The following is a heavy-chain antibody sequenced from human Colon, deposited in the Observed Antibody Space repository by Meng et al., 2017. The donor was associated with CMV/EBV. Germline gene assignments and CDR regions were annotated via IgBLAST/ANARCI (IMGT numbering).Heavy chain of an antibody. J-gene: IGHJ4*02. CDR3: ARGVIAVGQRHYFDV. V-gene: IGHV3-23*01. CDR1: GFNFRNSA. D-gene: IGHD6-19*01. Sequence: GGPLRLSCEVPGFNFRNSAMSWVRQAPGKGLEWVSVISGGATSTYYADSVKGRFTISRDTPKNTLFLQLNSLRAEDTAVYYCARGVIAVGQRHYFDVWGQGTLVTVSS. CDR2: ISGGATST.